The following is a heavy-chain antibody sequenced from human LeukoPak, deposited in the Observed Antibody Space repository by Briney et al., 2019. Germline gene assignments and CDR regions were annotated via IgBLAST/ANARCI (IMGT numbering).Heavy chain of an antibody. CDR1: GGSISSGGYY. D-gene: IGHD2-15*01. J-gene: IGHJ4*02. CDR3: ARDLLTTLDY. Sequence: SETLSLTCTVSGGSISSGGYYWSWIRQHPGKGLEWIGYIYYSGSTYYNPSLKSRVTISVDTFKNQFSLKLSSVTAADTAVYYCARDLLTTLDYWGQGALVTVSS. CDR2: IYYSGST. V-gene: IGHV4-31*03.